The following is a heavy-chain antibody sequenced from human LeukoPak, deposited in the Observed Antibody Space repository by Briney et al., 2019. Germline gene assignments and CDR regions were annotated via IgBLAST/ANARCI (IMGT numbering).Heavy chain of an antibody. D-gene: IGHD5-12*01. J-gene: IGHJ6*02. CDR2: ISYDGSNK. Sequence: GGSLRLSCAASGFTFSSYAMHWVRQAPGRGLEWVAVISYDGSNKYYADSVKGRFTISRDNAKNSLYLQMNSLRAEDTALYYCAKDGGSGYSGYDRLLTVGMDVWGQGTTVTVSS. CDR1: GFTFSSYA. V-gene: IGHV3-30-3*01. CDR3: AKDGGSGYSGYDRLLTVGMDV.